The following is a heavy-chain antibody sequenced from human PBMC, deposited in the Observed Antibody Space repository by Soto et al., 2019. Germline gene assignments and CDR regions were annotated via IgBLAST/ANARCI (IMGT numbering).Heavy chain of an antibody. CDR3: ARGSAGHYNSGTRLD. CDR2: ISYDGSNE. D-gene: IGHD3-10*01. V-gene: IGHV3-30-3*01. J-gene: IGHJ4*02. CDR1: GFTFSTYA. Sequence: QVQVVESGGGVVQPGRSLRLSCAASGFTFSTYAMHWVRQAPGKGLEWVAVISYDGSNEYYVDSVKCRFTISRDNSKNTLYLQMNSLREEDTAVYYCARGSAGHYNSGTRLDGGQGPLVTVSS.